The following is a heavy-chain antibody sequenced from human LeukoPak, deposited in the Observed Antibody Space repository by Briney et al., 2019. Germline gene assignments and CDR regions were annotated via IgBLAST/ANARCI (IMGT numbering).Heavy chain of an antibody. J-gene: IGHJ5*02. CDR1: GFTFSSYG. CDR3: ARDPSSGWYLKGWFDP. D-gene: IGHD6-19*01. Sequence: GGSLRLSCAASGFTFSSYGMNWVRQAPGKGLEWVSSISSSSNYIYYADSVKGRFTISRDNAKNSLYLQMNSLRAEDTAVYYYARDPSSGWYLKGWFDPWGQGTLVTVSS. CDR2: ISSSSNYI. V-gene: IGHV3-21*01.